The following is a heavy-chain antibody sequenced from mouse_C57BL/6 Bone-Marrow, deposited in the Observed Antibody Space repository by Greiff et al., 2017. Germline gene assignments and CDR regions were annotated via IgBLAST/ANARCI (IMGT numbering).Heavy chain of an antibody. CDR2: IDPSDSYT. J-gene: IGHJ2*01. V-gene: IGHV1-50*01. Sequence: QVQLQQPGAELVKPGASVKLSCTASGYTFTSYWMQWVKQRPGQGLEWIGEIDPSDSYTNYNQKFKGKATLTVDTSSSTAYMQLSSLTAEDSAVYYCARGGPYYWGQGTTLTVSS. CDR3: ARGGPYY. CDR1: GYTFTSYW.